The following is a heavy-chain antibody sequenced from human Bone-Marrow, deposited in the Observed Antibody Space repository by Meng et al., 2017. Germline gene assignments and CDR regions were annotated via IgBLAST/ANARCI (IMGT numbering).Heavy chain of an antibody. D-gene: IGHD6-13*01. CDR3: VRDEDISAAGKLFGDY. J-gene: IGHJ4*02. Sequence: VRLGQSGAEVKNPGASVKVSCKPSGYTFTAYWLHWVRQAPGQGLDWMGRIDPGSGGTQYAQNFQGRVTMTRDTSISTTYMELSRLRSDDTAVYYCVRDEDISAAGKLFGDYWGQGTLVTVSS. CDR2: IDPGSGGT. V-gene: IGHV1-2*06. CDR1: GYTFTAYW.